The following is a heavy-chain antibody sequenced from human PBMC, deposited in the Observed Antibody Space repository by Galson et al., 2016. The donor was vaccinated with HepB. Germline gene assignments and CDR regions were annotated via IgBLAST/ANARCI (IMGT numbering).Heavy chain of an antibody. CDR1: GFTFSSYG. Sequence: SLRLSCAASGFTFSSYGMHWVRQAPGKWREWVAVISFDGSYKYSADSVKGRFTISRDNSKNTIYLQMSSLRAEETAVYYCAKTTAMVAYYYYGMDVWGKGTTVTVSS. D-gene: IGHD5-18*01. J-gene: IGHJ6*04. CDR2: ISFDGSYK. CDR3: AKTTAMVAYYYYGMDV. V-gene: IGHV3-30*18.